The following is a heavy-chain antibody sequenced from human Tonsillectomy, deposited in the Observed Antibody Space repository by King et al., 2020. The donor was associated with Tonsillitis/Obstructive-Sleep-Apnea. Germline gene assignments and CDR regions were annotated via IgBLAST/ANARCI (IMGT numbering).Heavy chain of an antibody. J-gene: IGHJ4*02. CDR1: GGSFSGYY. CDR2: INHSGST. D-gene: IGHD2-2*01. CDR3: ASSVRDIVVEAPAVNNPYYFDY. V-gene: IGHV4-34*01. Sequence: VQLQQWGAGLLKPSETLSLTCAVYGGSFSGYYWSWIRQPPGKGLEWIGEINHSGSTNYNPSLKSRVTISVDTSKNQFSLKLSSVTAADTAMYYCASSVRDIVVEAPAVNNPYYFDYWGQGTLVTVSS.